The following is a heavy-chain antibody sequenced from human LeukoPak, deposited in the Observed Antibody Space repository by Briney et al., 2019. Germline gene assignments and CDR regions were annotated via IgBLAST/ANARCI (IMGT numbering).Heavy chain of an antibody. CDR2: IKPKTDGETT. J-gene: IGHJ4*02. D-gene: IGHD2-21*01. CDR1: GCTFSSYA. Sequence: GGSLRLSCAASGCTFSSYAMSWVRQAPGKGLEWVGRIKPKTDGETTEYAAPVKGRFSISRDDSKNMLYLQMNSLKTEDTAVYYCITPLPYSAQGGQGTLVTVSS. CDR3: ITPLPYSAQ. V-gene: IGHV3-15*01.